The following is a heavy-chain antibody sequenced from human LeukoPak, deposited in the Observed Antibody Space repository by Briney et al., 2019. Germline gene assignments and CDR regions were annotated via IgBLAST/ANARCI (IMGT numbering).Heavy chain of an antibody. J-gene: IGHJ4*02. V-gene: IGHV3-23*01. CDR2: ISGSGERT. D-gene: IGHD3-10*01. Sequence: QAGGSLRLSCAASGFSFSSYGMGWVRQAPGKGLEWVSAISGSGERTYYADPVKGRFTLSRDTSKNTLFLQMNSLRAADTAVSYCAKVLRGVVVPYFDFWGQGTLVTVSS. CDR3: AKVLRGVVVPYFDF. CDR1: GFSFSSYG.